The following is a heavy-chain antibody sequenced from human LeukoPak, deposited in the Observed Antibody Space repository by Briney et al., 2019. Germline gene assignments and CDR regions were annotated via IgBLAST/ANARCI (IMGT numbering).Heavy chain of an antibody. Sequence: KASETLSLTCTVSGASISSSSFYWGWIRQPPGKGLEWIANIYYNGRTYYNPSLKSRVTISVDKSKNQFSLKLSSVTAADTAVYYCARARVVITPLEFDYWGQGTLVTVSS. CDR1: GASISSSSFY. CDR3: ARARVVITPLEFDY. J-gene: IGHJ4*02. CDR2: IYYNGRT. V-gene: IGHV4-39*07. D-gene: IGHD3-22*01.